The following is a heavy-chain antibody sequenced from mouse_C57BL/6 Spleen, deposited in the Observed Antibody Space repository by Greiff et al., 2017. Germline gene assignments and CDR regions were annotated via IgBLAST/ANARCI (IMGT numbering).Heavy chain of an antibody. CDR1: GFTFSSYA. CDR3: TRGGYYYGSSAMDY. CDR2: ISSGGDDI. V-gene: IGHV5-9-1*02. D-gene: IGHD1-1*01. Sequence: EVKLVESGEGLVKPGGSLKLSCAASGFTFSSYAMSWVRQTPEKRLEWVAYISSGGDDIYYADTVKGRFTISRDNARNTLYLQMSSLKSEDTAMYYCTRGGYYYGSSAMDYWGQGTSVTVSS. J-gene: IGHJ4*01.